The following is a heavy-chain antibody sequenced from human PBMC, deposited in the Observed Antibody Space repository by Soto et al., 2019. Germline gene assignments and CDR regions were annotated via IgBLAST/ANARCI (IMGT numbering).Heavy chain of an antibody. CDR2: INAGNGNT. Sequence: QVQLVQSGAEEKKPGASVKVSCKASGYTFTSYAMHWVRQAPGQRLEWMGWINAGNGNTKYSQKFQGRXTXTXXTSASTAYMELSSVRSEDTAGYYCARDPSYYGMDVWGQGTTVTVSS. J-gene: IGHJ6*02. V-gene: IGHV1-3*05. CDR1: GYTFTSYA. CDR3: ARDPSYYGMDV.